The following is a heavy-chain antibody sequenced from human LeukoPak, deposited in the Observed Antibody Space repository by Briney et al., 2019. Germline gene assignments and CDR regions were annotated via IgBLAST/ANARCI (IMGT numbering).Heavy chain of an antibody. CDR1: GHTFTSYG. CDR2: ISAYNGNT. Sequence: ASVKVSCKASGHTFTSYGISWVRQAPGQGLEWMGWISAYNGNTNYAQKLQGRVTMTTDTSTSTAYMELRSLRSDDTAVYYCARDLMYSSGWYLWGVANYWGQGTLVTVSS. CDR3: ARDLMYSSGWYLWGVANY. J-gene: IGHJ4*02. D-gene: IGHD6-19*01. V-gene: IGHV1-18*01.